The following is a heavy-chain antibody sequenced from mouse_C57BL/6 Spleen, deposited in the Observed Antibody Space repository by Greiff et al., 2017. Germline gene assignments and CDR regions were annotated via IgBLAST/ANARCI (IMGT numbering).Heavy chain of an antibody. V-gene: IGHV1-52*01. CDR3: ARSTAGYFDY. J-gene: IGHJ2*01. D-gene: IGHD3-2*01. CDR2: IDPSDSET. CDR1: GYTFTSYW. Sequence: VQLQQPGAELVRPGSSVKLSCKASGYTFTSYWMHWVKQRPIQGLEWIGNIDPSDSETHYNQKFKDKAALTVDKASSTAYMQLSCLTSVDSAVYYCARSTAGYFDYWGQGTTLTVSS.